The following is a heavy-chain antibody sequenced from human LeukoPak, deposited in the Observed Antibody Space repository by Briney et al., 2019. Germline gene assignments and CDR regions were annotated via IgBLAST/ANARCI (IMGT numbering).Heavy chain of an antibody. CDR1: GFTFSSYS. V-gene: IGHV3-21*04. D-gene: IGHD3-22*01. J-gene: IGHJ4*02. Sequence: GGSLRLSCAASGFTFSSYSMNWVRQAPGKGLEWVSSISSSSSYIYYADSVKGRFTISRDNAKNSLYLQMNSLRAEDTALYYCARVPPTTGYYDSSGYYYFDYWGQGTLVSVSS. CDR2: ISSSSSYI. CDR3: ARVPPTTGYYDSSGYYYFDY.